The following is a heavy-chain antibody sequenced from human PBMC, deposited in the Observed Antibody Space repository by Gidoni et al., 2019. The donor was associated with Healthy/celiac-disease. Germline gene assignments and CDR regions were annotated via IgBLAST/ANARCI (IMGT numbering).Heavy chain of an antibody. J-gene: IGHJ4*02. V-gene: IGHV3-30*18. CDR3: AKDPKGIQLWGLDY. CDR2: ISYDGSNK. CDR1: GFTFSSYG. Sequence: VQLVESGGGVVQPGRSLILSCAASGFTFSSYGMHWVRQAPGKGLEWVAVISYDGSNKDYAESVKGRFTISRDNSKNTLYLQMKSLRAEDTAVYYCAKDPKGIQLWGLDYWGQGTLVTVSS. D-gene: IGHD5-18*01.